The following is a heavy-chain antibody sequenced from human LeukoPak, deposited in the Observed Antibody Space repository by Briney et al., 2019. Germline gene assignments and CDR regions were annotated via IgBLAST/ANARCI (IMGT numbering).Heavy chain of an antibody. D-gene: IGHD5-24*01. J-gene: IGHJ4*02. CDR1: GGSISSHY. Sequence: SETLSLTCTVSGGSISSHYWSWIRQPPGKGLEWIGYIYYSGSTNYSPSLKSRVTISVDTSKNQFSLKLSSVTAADTAVYYCARVQRDGYNQYYFDYWGQGTLVTVSS. CDR3: ARVQRDGYNQYYFDY. CDR2: IYYSGST. V-gene: IGHV4-59*11.